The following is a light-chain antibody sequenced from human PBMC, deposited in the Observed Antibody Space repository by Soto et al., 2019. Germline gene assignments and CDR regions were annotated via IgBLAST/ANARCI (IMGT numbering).Light chain of an antibody. CDR2: KAS. Sequence: DIQMTQSPATLSVSVGDRATITCRASQSISSWLAWYQQKPGQAPKLLIYKASSLASGVPSRFSGSGSGTEFTLTISSLQPDDFATYYCQQYNTYPLTFGQGTKVDIK. J-gene: IGKJ2*01. CDR1: QSISSW. CDR3: QQYNTYPLT. V-gene: IGKV1-5*03.